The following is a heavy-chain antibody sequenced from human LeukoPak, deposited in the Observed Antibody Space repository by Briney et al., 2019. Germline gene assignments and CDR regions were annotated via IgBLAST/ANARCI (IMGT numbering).Heavy chain of an antibody. D-gene: IGHD3-22*01. Sequence: SETLSLTCAVYGGSFSGYYWSWIRQPPGKGLEWIGEINHSGSTNYNPSLKSRVTISVDTSKNQFSLKVSPVTAADTAVYYCARGLFHSSGLPYAMDVWGQGTTVTVSS. CDR2: INHSGST. CDR3: ARGLFHSSGLPYAMDV. J-gene: IGHJ6*02. V-gene: IGHV4-34*01. CDR1: GGSFSGYY.